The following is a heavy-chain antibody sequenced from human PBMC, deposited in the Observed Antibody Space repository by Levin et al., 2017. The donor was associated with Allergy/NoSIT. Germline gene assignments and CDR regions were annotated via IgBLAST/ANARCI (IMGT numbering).Heavy chain of an antibody. CDR1: GFTLSNSY. V-gene: IGHV1-2*02. D-gene: IGHD3-3*01. CDR3: ARDGGVGNSIAY. Sequence: GESLKISCKASGFTLSNSYIHWVRQAPGQGLEWMGWINPASGGTNSAQKFQGRVTMTWDTTFNTAYMDLSRLSSDDTALYYCARDGGVGNSIAYWGQGTLVTVSS. J-gene: IGHJ4*02. CDR2: INPASGGT.